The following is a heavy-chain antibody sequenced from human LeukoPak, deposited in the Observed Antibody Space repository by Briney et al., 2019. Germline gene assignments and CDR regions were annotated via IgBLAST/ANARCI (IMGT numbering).Heavy chain of an antibody. V-gene: IGHV1-8*03. D-gene: IGHD7-27*01. CDR2: MNVNSGNT. J-gene: IGHJ4*02. CDR1: GYTFITYD. CDR3: ARTPYNWGIDY. Sequence: PAASVKVSCKASGYTFITYDINWVRQATGQGLEWMGWMNVNSGNTGYAQNFQGSLTITRNTSISTAYMELSSLRSEDTAVYYCARTPYNWGIDYWGQGTLVTVSS.